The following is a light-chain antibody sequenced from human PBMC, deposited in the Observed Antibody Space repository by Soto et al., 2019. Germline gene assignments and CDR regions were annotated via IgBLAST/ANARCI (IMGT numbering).Light chain of an antibody. V-gene: IGKV3-20*01. CDR2: GAS. CDR3: RQYNNWPPYT. J-gene: IGKJ2*01. CDR1: QSVSSNY. Sequence: EIVLTQSPGTLSLSPGERATLSCRASQSVSSNYLAWYQQKPGQAPRLLIYGASSRATGIPDRFSGSGSGTDFTLTIRSLQSEDFAVYYCRQYNNWPPYTFGQGTKVDIK.